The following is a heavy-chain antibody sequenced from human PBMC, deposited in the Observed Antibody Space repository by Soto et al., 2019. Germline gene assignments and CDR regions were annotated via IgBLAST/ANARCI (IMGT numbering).Heavy chain of an antibody. J-gene: IGHJ6*02. CDR2: INSDGSST. Sequence: GGSLRLSCAASGFTFSSFWMHWVRQAPGKGLVWVSRINSDGSSTTYADSVKGRFTISRDNAKNTLFLQMNSLRAEDTAVYYCARGGYCSGGSCYSTYYGLDVWGQGTTVTVSS. CDR3: ARGGYCSGGSCYSTYYGLDV. D-gene: IGHD2-15*01. CDR1: GFTFSSFW. V-gene: IGHV3-74*03.